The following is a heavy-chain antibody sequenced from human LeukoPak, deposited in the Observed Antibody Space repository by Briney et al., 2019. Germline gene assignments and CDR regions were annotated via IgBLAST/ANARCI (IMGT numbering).Heavy chain of an antibody. J-gene: IGHJ4*02. CDR3: ARANRMITFGGVIAEFDY. D-gene: IGHD3-16*02. CDR2: ISAYNGYT. Sequence: GASVKVSCKASGYTFTSYGISWVRQAPGQGLEWMGWISAYNGYTNYAQKLQGRVTMTTDTSTSTAYMELRSLRSDDTAVYYCARANRMITFGGVIAEFDYWGQGTLVTVSS. CDR1: GYTFTSYG. V-gene: IGHV1-18*04.